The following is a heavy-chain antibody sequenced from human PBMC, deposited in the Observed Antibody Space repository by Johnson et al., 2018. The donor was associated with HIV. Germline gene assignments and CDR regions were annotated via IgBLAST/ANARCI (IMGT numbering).Heavy chain of an antibody. CDR1: GLTFSNYD. D-gene: IGHD3-16*01. CDR3: AREWGMITFGGVIPRNAFDI. V-gene: IGHV3-30*02. CDR2: IQYDGKNK. Sequence: QVQLVESGGGAVQPGGSLRISCTASGLTFSNYDMHWVRQSPGRWLEEVAFIQYDGKNKYYADSVKGRFTISRDNSKNTLFLQMSSLRTEDTAVYYCAREWGMITFGGVIPRNAFDIWGQGTMVTVSS. J-gene: IGHJ3*02.